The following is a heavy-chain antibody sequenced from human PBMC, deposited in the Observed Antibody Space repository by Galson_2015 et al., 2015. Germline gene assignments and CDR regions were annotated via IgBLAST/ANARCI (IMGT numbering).Heavy chain of an antibody. CDR1: GFTFSSYA. Sequence: LRLSCAASGFTFSSYAMHWVRQAPGKGLEWVAVISYDGSNKYYADSVKGRFTISRDNSKNTLYLQMNSLRAEDTAVYYCARDLGWELLPEYYFDYWGQGTLVTVSS. D-gene: IGHD1-26*01. J-gene: IGHJ4*02. CDR3: ARDLGWELLPEYYFDY. CDR2: ISYDGSNK. V-gene: IGHV3-30-3*01.